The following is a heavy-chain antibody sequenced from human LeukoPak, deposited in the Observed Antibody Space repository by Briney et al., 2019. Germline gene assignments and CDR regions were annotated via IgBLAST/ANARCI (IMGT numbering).Heavy chain of an antibody. CDR1: GGSFSGYY. J-gene: IGHJ4*02. CDR2: INHSGST. D-gene: IGHD3-22*01. CDR3: ARVSYYYDSSSTSRNPLYYFDY. V-gene: IGHV4-34*01. Sequence: PSETLSLTCAVYGGSFSGYYWSWIRQPPGKGLEWIGEINHSGSTNYNPSLKSRVTISVDTSKNQFSLKLSSVTAADTAVYYCARVSYYYDSSSTSRNPLYYFDYWGQGTLVTVSS.